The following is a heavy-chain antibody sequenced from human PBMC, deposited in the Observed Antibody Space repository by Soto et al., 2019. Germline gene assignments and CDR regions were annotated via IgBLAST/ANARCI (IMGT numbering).Heavy chain of an antibody. J-gene: IGHJ1*01. CDR2: INPNSGGT. D-gene: IGHD3-22*01. CDR3: ARVGYYYDSSGYYLQY. CDR1: GYTFTGYY. V-gene: IGHV1-2*02. Sequence: AASVKVSCKASGYTFTGYYMHWVRQAPGQGLEWMGWINPNSGGTNYAQKFQGRVTMTRDTSISTAYMELSRLRSDDTAVYYCARVGYYYDSSGYYLQYWGQGTLVTVSS.